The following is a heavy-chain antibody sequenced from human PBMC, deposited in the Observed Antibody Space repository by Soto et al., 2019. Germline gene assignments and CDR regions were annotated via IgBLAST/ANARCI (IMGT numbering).Heavy chain of an antibody. D-gene: IGHD4-17*01. CDR1: GASINTGGFY. CDR3: ARVKVTTESFDS. Sequence: SETLSLTCSVSGASINTGGFYWSWVRQFPGKGLDWIGYGSHTGSRYLNPSLRSRITISLDTPNNQFSLRLTSVTAADTAVYYCARVKVTTESFDSWGQGSLVTVS. CDR2: GSHTGSR. V-gene: IGHV4-31*03. J-gene: IGHJ4*02.